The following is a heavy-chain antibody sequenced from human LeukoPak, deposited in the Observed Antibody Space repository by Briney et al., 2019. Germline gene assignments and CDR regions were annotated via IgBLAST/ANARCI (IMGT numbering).Heavy chain of an antibody. V-gene: IGHV3-48*03. Sequence: GGSLRLSCAASGFTFSSYEMNWVRQAPGKGLEWVSYISSGGSTIYYADSVKGRFTISRDNAKNSLYLQMNSLRAEDTAVYYCARDRYGDHGDAFDVWGQGTMVTVSS. D-gene: IGHD4-17*01. J-gene: IGHJ3*01. CDR3: ARDRYGDHGDAFDV. CDR2: ISSGGSTI. CDR1: GFTFSSYE.